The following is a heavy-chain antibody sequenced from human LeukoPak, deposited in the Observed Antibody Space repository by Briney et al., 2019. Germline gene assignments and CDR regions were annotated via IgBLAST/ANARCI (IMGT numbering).Heavy chain of an antibody. CDR3: ARESAGDIVVVPAAIRAEAFDI. J-gene: IGHJ3*02. D-gene: IGHD2-2*02. CDR2: ISSSSSYI. Sequence: SGGSLRLSCAASGFTFSSYSMNWVRQAPGKGLEWVSSISSSSSYIYYADSVKGRFTISRDNAKNSLYLQMNSLRAEDTAVYYCARESAGDIVVVPAAIRAEAFDIWGQGTMVTVSS. CDR1: GFTFSSYS. V-gene: IGHV3-21*01.